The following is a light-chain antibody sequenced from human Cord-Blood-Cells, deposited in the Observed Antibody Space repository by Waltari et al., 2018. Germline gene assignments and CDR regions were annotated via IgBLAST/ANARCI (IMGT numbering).Light chain of an antibody. J-gene: IGKJ5*01. CDR3: QQYNNWPPIT. CDR1: QSVSSN. Sequence: EIVMTQSPATLSVSPGERATLSCRASQSVSSNLARYQQTPGQAARLLIYGASTSAPGIPARFSGSGSGTEFTLTISSLQYEDFSVYYCQQYNNWPPITFGQGTRLEIK. CDR2: GAS. V-gene: IGKV3-15*01.